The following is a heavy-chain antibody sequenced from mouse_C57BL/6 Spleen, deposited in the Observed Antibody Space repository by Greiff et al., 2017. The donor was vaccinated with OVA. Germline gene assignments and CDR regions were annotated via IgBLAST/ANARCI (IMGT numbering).Heavy chain of an antibody. CDR2: ISSGGSYT. V-gene: IGHV5-6*01. Sequence: EVQRVESGGDLVKPGGSLKLSCAASGFTFSSYGMSWVRQTPDKRLEWVATISSGGSYTYSPDSVKGRFTISRANAKNTLYLQMRMLKSDDTAMYYCARTPFYYGSSYWYFDVWGTGTTVTVSS. CDR1: GFTFSSYG. CDR3: ARTPFYYGSSYWYFDV. D-gene: IGHD1-1*01. J-gene: IGHJ1*03.